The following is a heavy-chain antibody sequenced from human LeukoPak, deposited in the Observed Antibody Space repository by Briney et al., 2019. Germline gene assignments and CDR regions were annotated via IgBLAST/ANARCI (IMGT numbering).Heavy chain of an antibody. V-gene: IGHV3-7*01. CDR3: ASHYWAAPPAPGDY. CDR2: IKQDGSEK. J-gene: IGHJ4*02. D-gene: IGHD2-8*02. CDR1: GFTFSSYW. Sequence: RAGGSLRLSCAASGFTFSSYWMSWVRQAPGKGLEWVANIKQDGSEKYYVDSVKGRFAISRDNAKNSLYLQMNSLRAEDTAVYYCASHYWAAPPAPGDYWGQGTLVTVSS.